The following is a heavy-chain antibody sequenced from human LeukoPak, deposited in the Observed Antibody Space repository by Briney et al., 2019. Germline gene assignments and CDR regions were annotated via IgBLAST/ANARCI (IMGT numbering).Heavy chain of an antibody. V-gene: IGHV3-53*01. CDR1: GFTVSSNY. J-gene: IGHJ4*02. D-gene: IGHD3-10*01. CDR3: ARGRLGEFIR. CDR2: IYSGGST. Sequence: GGSLRLSCAASGFTVSSNYMIWVRQAPGKGLEWGSDIYSGGSTYYADSVKGRFTISRDNSKKTLYLQMNSLRAEDTGVYYCARGRLGEFIRWGRGTLVTVSS.